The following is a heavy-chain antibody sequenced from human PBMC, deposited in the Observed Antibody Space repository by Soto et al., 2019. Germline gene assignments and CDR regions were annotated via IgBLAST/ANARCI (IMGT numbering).Heavy chain of an antibody. CDR3: AKGPPDSSGWYRYFDY. D-gene: IGHD6-19*01. CDR2: ISGSGGST. V-gene: IGHV3-23*01. CDR1: GFTFSSYA. Sequence: PGGSLRLSCAASGFTFSSYAMSWVRQAPGKGLEWVSAISGSGGSTYYADSVKGRFTISRDNSKNTLYLQMNSLRAEDTAVYYCAKGPPDSSGWYRYFDYWGQGTLVTVSS. J-gene: IGHJ4*02.